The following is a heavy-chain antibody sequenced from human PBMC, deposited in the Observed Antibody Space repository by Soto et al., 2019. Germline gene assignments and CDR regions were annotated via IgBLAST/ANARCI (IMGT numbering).Heavy chain of an antibody. CDR3: ARDRNVMDVVVVVADAAYGMGG. V-gene: IGHV3-33*01. Sequence: GGSLRLSCAASGFTFSSYGRRWVRQAPGKGLEWVAVIWYDGSTNYYADFVNGRFTISRANSKNTLYQQINSTRAEDTAEYYGARDRNVMDVVVVVADAAYGMGGLGQGATGTVSS. CDR1: GFTFSSYG. D-gene: IGHD2-15*01. CDR2: IWYDGSTN. J-gene: IGHJ6*01.